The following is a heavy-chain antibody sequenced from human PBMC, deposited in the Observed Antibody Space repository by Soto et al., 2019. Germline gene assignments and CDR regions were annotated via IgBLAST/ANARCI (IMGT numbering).Heavy chain of an antibody. V-gene: IGHV4-30-4*01. D-gene: IGHD2-8*01. CDR2: ILYSGTT. CDR3: ARNGALDY. CDR1: GGSISSGDCY. Sequence: SETLSLTCTVSGGSISSGDCYWSWIRQPPGKGLEWIGYILYSGTTNYNPSLESRLTISVDTSKNQFSLKLTSVTAADTAVYYCARNGALDYWGRGTLVTVSS. J-gene: IGHJ4*02.